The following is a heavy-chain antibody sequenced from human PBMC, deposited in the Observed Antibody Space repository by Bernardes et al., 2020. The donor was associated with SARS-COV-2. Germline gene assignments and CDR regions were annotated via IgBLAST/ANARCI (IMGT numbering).Heavy chain of an antibody. V-gene: IGHV2-70*11. CDR1: GFSLVTSRMC. Sequence: SGTSLPKPTQTISLTCPFSGFSLVTSRMCVSWLRQPPGKALAWLARTAWDDDKYYSTSLKTRLTISKDTSKNQVVLTMTNMDPVDTATYYCARIPRLQISGMGVWGRGTTVTVSS. D-gene: IGHD4-4*01. CDR3: ARIPRLQISGMGV. CDR2: TAWDDDK. J-gene: IGHJ6*02.